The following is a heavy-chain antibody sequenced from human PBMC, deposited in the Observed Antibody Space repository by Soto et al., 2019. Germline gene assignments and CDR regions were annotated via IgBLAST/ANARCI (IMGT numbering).Heavy chain of an antibody. V-gene: IGHV3-33*01. CDR1: GFTFSSYG. CDR2: IWYDGSNK. CDR3: ARGRSLGGDYGYFDL. Sequence: QVQLVESGGGVVQPGRYLRLSCAASGFTFSSYGMHWVRQAPGKGLEWVAVIWYDGSNKYYADSVKGRFTISRDNSKNKVYRPRNSLRAADTAVYYGARGRSLGGDYGYFDLWGRGTLVTVSS. J-gene: IGHJ2*01. D-gene: IGHD4-17*01.